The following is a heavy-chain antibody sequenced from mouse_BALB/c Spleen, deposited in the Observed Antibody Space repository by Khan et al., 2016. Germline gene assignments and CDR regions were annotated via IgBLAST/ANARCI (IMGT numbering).Heavy chain of an antibody. V-gene: IGHV3-2*02. Sequence: EVQLQESGPGLVKPSQSLSLTCTVTGYSITNDYAWNWLRQFPGNKLEWMGYIGYSGSTTYNPSLKSRISITRDTSKNQFFLQLNSVTTEDTATYYCARGAYSRYYFDYWGQGTTLTVSS. CDR1: GYSITNDYA. CDR3: ARGAYSRYYFDY. D-gene: IGHD2-14*01. CDR2: IGYSGST. J-gene: IGHJ2*01.